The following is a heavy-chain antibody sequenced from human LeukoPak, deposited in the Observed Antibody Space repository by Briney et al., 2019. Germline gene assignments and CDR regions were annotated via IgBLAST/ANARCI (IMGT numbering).Heavy chain of an antibody. CDR1: GFTFSNAW. Sequence: GGSLRLSCAASGFTFSNAWMSWVRQAPGKGLEWVGRIKSKTDGGTTDYAAPVKGRFTISRDDSKNTLYLQVNSLKTEDTAVYYCTTDRLRYFDWPQVPEHHDYWGQGTLVTVSS. V-gene: IGHV3-15*01. D-gene: IGHD3-9*01. J-gene: IGHJ4*02. CDR3: TTDRLRYFDWPQVPEHHDY. CDR2: IKSKTDGGTT.